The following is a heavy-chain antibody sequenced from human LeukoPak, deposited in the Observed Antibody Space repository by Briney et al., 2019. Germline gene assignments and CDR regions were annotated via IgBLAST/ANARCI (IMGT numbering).Heavy chain of an antibody. J-gene: IGHJ4*02. CDR1: GFTFSSYA. CDR2: ISYDGSNK. Sequence: GGSLRLSCAASGFTFSSYAMHWVRQAPGKGLEWVAVISYDGSNKYYADSVKGRFTISRDNSKNTLYLQMNSLRAEDTAVYYCARDYCSSTSCLRFDYWGQGTLVTASS. CDR3: ARDYCSSTSCLRFDY. V-gene: IGHV3-30*04. D-gene: IGHD2-2*01.